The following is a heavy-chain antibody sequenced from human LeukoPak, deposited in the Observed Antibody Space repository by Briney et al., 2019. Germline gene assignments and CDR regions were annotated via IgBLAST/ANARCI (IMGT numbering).Heavy chain of an antibody. CDR1: GGTFSSYA. CDR2: IIPILGIA. J-gene: IGHJ4*02. D-gene: IGHD2-21*02. CDR3: AREAYCGGDCYLGLD. Sequence: SVKVSCKASGGTFSSYAISWVRQAPGQGLEWMARIIPILGIANYAQMFQGRVTITADKSTGTAYMELSSLRSEDTAVYYCAREAYCGGDCYLGLDWGQGTLVTVSS. V-gene: IGHV1-69*04.